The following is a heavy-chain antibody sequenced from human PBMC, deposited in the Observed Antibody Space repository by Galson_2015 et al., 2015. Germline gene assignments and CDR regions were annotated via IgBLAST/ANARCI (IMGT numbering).Heavy chain of an antibody. CDR1: GGSISSSKW. J-gene: IGHJ3*02. Sequence: LSLTCAVSGGSISSSKWWSWVRQPPGKGLEWIGEIYHSGSTNYNPSLKSRVTISVDKSKNQFSLKLSSVTAADTAVYYCARDSEMIIPSDAFDIWGQGTMVTVSS. CDR3: ARDSEMIIPSDAFDI. D-gene: IGHD3-22*01. V-gene: IGHV4-4*02. CDR2: IYHSGST.